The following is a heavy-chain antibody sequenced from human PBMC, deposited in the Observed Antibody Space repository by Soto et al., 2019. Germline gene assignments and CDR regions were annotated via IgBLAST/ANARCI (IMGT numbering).Heavy chain of an antibody. V-gene: IGHV4-34*01. J-gene: IGHJ4*02. CDR2: INHSGST. Sequence: SETLSLTCTVYGGSFSGYYWSWIRQPPGKGLEWIGEINHSGSTNYNPSLKSRVTISVDTSKNQFSLKLSSVTAADTAVYYCASGRGYSYGLLDYWGQGTLVTVSS. CDR3: ASGRGYSYGLLDY. D-gene: IGHD5-18*01. CDR1: GGSFSGYY.